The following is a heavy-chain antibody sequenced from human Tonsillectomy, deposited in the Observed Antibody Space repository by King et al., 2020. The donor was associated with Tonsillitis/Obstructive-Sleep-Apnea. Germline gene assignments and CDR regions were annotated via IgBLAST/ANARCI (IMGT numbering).Heavy chain of an antibody. V-gene: IGHV4-34*01. Sequence: QVQLQQWGAGLLKPSETLCLTCVVYGVSFSGYYWSCIRQPPGKGLEWIGEIKHSGRTDSNSSLKRLVTISRDTSRNQFSLRLTSVTAADTAVYYCGTNAGDYYYYMDVWGKGTTVTVSS. CDR1: GVSFSGYY. D-gene: IGHD2-2*01. CDR2: IKHSGRT. J-gene: IGHJ6*03. CDR3: GTNAGDYYYYMDV.